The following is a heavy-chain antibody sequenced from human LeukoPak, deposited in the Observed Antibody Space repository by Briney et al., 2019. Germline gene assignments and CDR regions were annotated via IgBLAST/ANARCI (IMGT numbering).Heavy chain of an antibody. CDR1: GFTFSSYS. Sequence: PGASLRLSCAASGFTFSSYSMSWVRQAPGKGLEWVSRIRDNGATTYHADSVKGRFTISRDNSKNTAYLQMNSLRAEDTAVYFCAKGNSGYYYDYWGQGTLVTVSS. D-gene: IGHD3-22*01. J-gene: IGHJ4*02. CDR3: AKGNSGYYYDY. V-gene: IGHV3-23*01. CDR2: IRDNGATT.